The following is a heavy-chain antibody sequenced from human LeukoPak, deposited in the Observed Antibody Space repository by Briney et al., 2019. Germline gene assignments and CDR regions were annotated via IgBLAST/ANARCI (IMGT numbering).Heavy chain of an antibody. D-gene: IGHD1-26*01. Sequence: GGSLRLSCAASGFTFGGYWMTWVRQPPGKGLEGVSSITGSTGSTYYADSVKGRFTISRDNSKNTLYLQMNSLRAEDTAVYYCAKRYSGSSGLYNFDYWGQGIQVTVSS. V-gene: IGHV3-23*01. CDR2: ITGSTGST. CDR3: AKRYSGSSGLYNFDY. CDR1: GFTFGGYW. J-gene: IGHJ4*02.